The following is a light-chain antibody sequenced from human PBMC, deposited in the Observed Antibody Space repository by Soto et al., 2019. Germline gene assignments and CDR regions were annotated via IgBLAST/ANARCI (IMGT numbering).Light chain of an antibody. V-gene: IGKV3-20*01. CDR3: QQYGSSPHA. Sequence: EIVLTQSPGTLSLSPVERATLSCMASQSVSSSYLAWYQQKPGQAPRLLIYGTSGRATGIPDRFSGSGSGTDFTLTISRLEPGDFAMYYCQQYGSSPHAFGQGTKVDIK. CDR1: QSVSSSY. J-gene: IGKJ1*01. CDR2: GTS.